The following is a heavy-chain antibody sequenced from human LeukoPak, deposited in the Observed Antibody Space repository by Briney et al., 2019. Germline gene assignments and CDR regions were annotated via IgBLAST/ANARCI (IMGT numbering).Heavy chain of an antibody. Sequence: SETLSLTCTVSGGSISSYYWSWIRQPPGKGLEWIGYIYYSGSTNYNPSLKSRVTISVDTSKNQFSLKLSSVTAADTAVYYCARVRGYSYAPYYFDYWGQGTLVTVSS. CDR3: ARVRGYSYAPYYFDY. J-gene: IGHJ4*02. D-gene: IGHD5-18*01. CDR2: IYYSGST. V-gene: IGHV4-59*01. CDR1: GGSISSYY.